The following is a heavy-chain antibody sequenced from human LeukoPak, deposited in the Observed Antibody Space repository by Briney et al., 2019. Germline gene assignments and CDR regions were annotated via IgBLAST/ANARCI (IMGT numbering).Heavy chain of an antibody. Sequence: ASVKVSCKASGYTFTSYDINWVRQATGQGLEWMGWMNPNSGNTGYAQKFQGRVTMTRNTSISTAYMELSSLRSEDTAVYYCARGESLWFGELYYGMDVWGQGTTVTVSS. CDR3: ARGESLWFGELYYGMDV. CDR2: MNPNSGNT. V-gene: IGHV1-8*01. D-gene: IGHD3-10*01. J-gene: IGHJ6*02. CDR1: GYTFTSYD.